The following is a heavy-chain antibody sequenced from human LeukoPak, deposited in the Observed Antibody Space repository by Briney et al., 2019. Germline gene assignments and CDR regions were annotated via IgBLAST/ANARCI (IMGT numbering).Heavy chain of an antibody. Sequence: ASVKVSCKASGYTFTSYGISWVRQAPGQGLEWMGWISAYNGNTNYAQKLRGRVTMTTDTSTSTAYMELRSLRSDDTAVYYCARIWDCSSTSCYYYYYMDVWGKGTTVTVSS. CDR2: ISAYNGNT. CDR3: ARIWDCSSTSCYYYYYMDV. CDR1: GYTFTSYG. V-gene: IGHV1-18*01. J-gene: IGHJ6*03. D-gene: IGHD2-2*01.